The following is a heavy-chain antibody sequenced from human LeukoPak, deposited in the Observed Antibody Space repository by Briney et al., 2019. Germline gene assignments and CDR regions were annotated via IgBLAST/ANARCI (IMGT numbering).Heavy chain of an antibody. J-gene: IGHJ4*02. CDR1: GFTFSSYW. CDR2: INTDGRST. D-gene: IGHD3-10*01. V-gene: IGHV3-74*01. CDR3: ARGRHYYGSGSYPLDY. Sequence: GGSLRLSCAASGFTFSSYWMHWVRQAPGKGLVWVSRINTDGRSTSYADSVKGRFTISRDNAKNTLYLQMNSLRAEDTAVYYCARGRHYYGSGSYPLDYWGQGTLVTVSS.